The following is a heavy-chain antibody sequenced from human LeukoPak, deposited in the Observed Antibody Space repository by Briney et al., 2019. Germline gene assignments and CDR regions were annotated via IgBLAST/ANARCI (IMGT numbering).Heavy chain of an antibody. CDR1: GGSISSYY. CDR3: ARAGSIAAAVTGFWFDP. D-gene: IGHD6-13*01. V-gene: IGHV4-59*01. J-gene: IGHJ5*02. Sequence: PSGTLSLTCTVSGGSISSYYWSWIRQPPGKGLEWIWHIYYSGSTNYNPSLKSRVNISVDTSKNQFSLKLSSVTAADTAVYYCARAGSIAAAVTGFWFDPWGQGTLVTVSS. CDR2: IYYSGST.